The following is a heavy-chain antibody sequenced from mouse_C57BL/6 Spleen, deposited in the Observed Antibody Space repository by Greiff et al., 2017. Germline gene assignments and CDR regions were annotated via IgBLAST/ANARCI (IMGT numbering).Heavy chain of an antibody. CDR3: GRVGLGHDFDC. CDR1: GYAFSSYW. D-gene: IGHD3-1*01. Sequence: VQLQQSGAELVKPGASVKISCKASGYAFSSYWMNWVKQRPGKGLEWIGQIYPGDGDTNYNGKFKGKATLTADNSSSTAYMQLSSLTSEDSAVYFWGRVGLGHDFDCWGQGTTLTVSS. J-gene: IGHJ2*01. V-gene: IGHV1-80*01. CDR2: IYPGDGDT.